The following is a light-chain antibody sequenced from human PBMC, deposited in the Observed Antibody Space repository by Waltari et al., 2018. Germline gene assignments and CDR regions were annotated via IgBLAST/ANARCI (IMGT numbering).Light chain of an antibody. V-gene: IGLV1-44*01. CDR3: AAWDDGLNGWV. CDR2: TDS. CDR1: RSNIGSNT. Sequence: QSVLTQPPSASGSPGQRVTISCSGSRSNIGSNTVNWYQQIPGTAPKLLIYTDSQRPSGVPDRFSGSKAGTSGYLAISGLQSEDEADYYCAAWDDGLNGWVVGGRTKLTVL. J-gene: IGLJ3*02.